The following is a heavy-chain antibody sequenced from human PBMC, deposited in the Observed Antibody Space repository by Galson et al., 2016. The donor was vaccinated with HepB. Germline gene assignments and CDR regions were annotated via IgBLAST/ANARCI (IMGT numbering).Heavy chain of an antibody. CDR1: GGSFRNFV. CDR2: ISPMFGPA. V-gene: IGHV1-69*13. D-gene: IGHD6-19*01. Sequence: SVKVSCKDSGGSFRNFVITWVRQAPGQGLEWMGAISPMFGPANYAQKFRGRVTITADESTSTAYMQLNSLRSDDTAVYYCARGYAVSSGCNRPALFGLDVWGQGTTLIVS. J-gene: IGHJ6*02. CDR3: ARGYAVSSGCNRPALFGLDV.